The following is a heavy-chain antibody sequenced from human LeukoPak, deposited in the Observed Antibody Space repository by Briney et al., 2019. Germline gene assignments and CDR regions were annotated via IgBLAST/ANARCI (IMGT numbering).Heavy chain of an antibody. J-gene: IGHJ3*02. CDR2: ISGSGSSK. CDR1: GFTFSSYA. CDR3: AKTIWYSSSYGDAFDI. D-gene: IGHD6-13*01. V-gene: IGHV3-23*01. Sequence: GRSLRLSRAASGFTFSSYAMSWVRPAPGKGLEWVSAISGSGSSKYNADSVKGPFTISRDTSKNTLYLQMNSLRAEDTAVYYCAKTIWYSSSYGDAFDIWGQGTMVTVSS.